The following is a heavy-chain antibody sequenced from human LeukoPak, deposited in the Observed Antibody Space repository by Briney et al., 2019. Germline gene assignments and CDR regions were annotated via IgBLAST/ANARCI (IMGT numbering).Heavy chain of an antibody. V-gene: IGHV4-39*07. J-gene: IGHJ4*02. CDR2: IAYSGHT. CDR1: GGSISNSKYY. CDR3: ASDPDWADFDY. Sequence: SETLSLTCTVSGGSISNSKYYWGWIRQPPGKGLEWIASIAYSGHTYYNPSLKSRVTISLDTSRDHFSLKLNSVTAADTAVYYCASDPDWADFDYWGQGTLVTVSS. D-gene: IGHD3/OR15-3a*01.